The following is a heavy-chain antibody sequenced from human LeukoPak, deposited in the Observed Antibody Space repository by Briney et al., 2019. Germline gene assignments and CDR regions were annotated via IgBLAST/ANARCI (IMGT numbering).Heavy chain of an antibody. CDR3: ARRLGLELTLDY. Sequence: SETLSLTCTVSGGSISSNSYYWGWIRQPPGKGLEWIGSIYYIGSTYYNPSLKSRVTISVDTSKNQFSLRLSSVTAADTAVYYCARRLGLELTLDYWGQGTLVTVSS. V-gene: IGHV4-39*01. J-gene: IGHJ4*02. D-gene: IGHD1-7*01. CDR2: IYYIGST. CDR1: GGSISSNSYY.